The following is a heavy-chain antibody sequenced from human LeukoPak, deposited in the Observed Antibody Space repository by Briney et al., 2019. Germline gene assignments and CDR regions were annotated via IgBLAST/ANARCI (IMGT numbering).Heavy chain of an antibody. J-gene: IGHJ6*03. V-gene: IGHV3-48*03. CDR3: ARSMTTFDYYYYMDV. D-gene: IGHD3-16*01. CDR2: ISSSGSTI. CDR1: GFTFSSYE. Sequence: GGSLRLSCAASGFTFSSYEMNWVRQAPGKGLEWVSYISSSGSTIYYADSVKGRFTISRDNAKNTLYLQMNSLRAEDTALYYCARSMTTFDYYYYMDVWGKGTTVTVSS.